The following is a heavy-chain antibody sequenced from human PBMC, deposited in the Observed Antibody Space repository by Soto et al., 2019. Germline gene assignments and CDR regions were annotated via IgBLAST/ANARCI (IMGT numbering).Heavy chain of an antibody. J-gene: IGHJ3*02. V-gene: IGHV1-3*01. D-gene: IGHD7-27*01. CDR1: GYTFTSYA. CDR3: ARQRAITGDQSDAFDI. CDR2: INAGNGNT. Sequence: ASVKVSCKASGYTFTSYAMHWVRQAPGQRLEWMGWINAGNGNTKYSQKFQGRVTITRDTSASTAYMELSSLRSEDTAVYYCARQRAITGDQSDAFDIWGQGTMVTVSS.